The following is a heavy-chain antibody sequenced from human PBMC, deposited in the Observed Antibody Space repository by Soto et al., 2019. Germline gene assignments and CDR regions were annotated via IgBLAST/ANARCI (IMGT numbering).Heavy chain of an antibody. J-gene: IGHJ5*02. V-gene: IGHV2-5*02. Sequence: SGPTLVNPTQTLTLTCNFSGFSLTNKGVGVGWIRQPRRKSLEWLGIIYWDDDKPYRPSLNNRLTITKDTSKNQVVVTMTNVDTVDTATYYCAHLHANSGYDWRYDPWGQGTLVTVSS. CDR3: AHLHANSGYDWRYDP. CDR1: GFSLTNKGVG. D-gene: IGHD5-12*01. CDR2: IYWDDDK.